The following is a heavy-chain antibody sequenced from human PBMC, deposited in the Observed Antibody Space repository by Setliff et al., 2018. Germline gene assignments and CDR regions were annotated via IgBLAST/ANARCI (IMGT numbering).Heavy chain of an antibody. J-gene: IGHJ4*02. CDR1: DGSSSSHY. Sequence: SETLSLTCTVSDGSSSSHYWSWIRQPPGKGLEWIGYIHFSGTTNYNPSLKSRVTLSLDTSKNQFSLELSSVTAADTAMYYCARENGYCSGGACYFMFDYWGQGTLVTVPS. V-gene: IGHV4-59*11. D-gene: IGHD2-15*01. CDR2: IHFSGTT. CDR3: ARENGYCSGGACYFMFDY.